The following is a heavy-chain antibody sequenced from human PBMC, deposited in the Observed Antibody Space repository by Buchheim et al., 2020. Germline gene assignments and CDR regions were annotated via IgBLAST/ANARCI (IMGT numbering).Heavy chain of an antibody. CDR2: IYHSGTT. CDR1: NGSISSDDIY. Sequence: QVQLQESGPGLVKPSQTLSLTCTVSNGSISSDDIYWSWIRQHPGKGLEWIGYIYHSGTTYYNPSLRSRLDISMDTSKNQFSLNLDSVTAADTAIYYCATRPSDLSYWYFDLWGRGTL. D-gene: IGHD6-6*01. J-gene: IGHJ2*01. CDR3: ATRPSDLSYWYFDL. V-gene: IGHV4-31*03.